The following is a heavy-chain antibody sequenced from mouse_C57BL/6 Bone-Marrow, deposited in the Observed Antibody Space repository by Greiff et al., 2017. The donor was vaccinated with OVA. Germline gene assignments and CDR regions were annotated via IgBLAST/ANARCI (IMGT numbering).Heavy chain of an antibody. V-gene: IGHV7-4*01. CDR3: VKALYGHWYFDV. Sequence: EVQVVESGGGLVQPGASLRLSCAASGFTFTDYYMSWVRQPPGKAPAWLALIRNKANGYTTEYTASVKGRFTISRDNSQNILYLQMNTLRAEDSATYYCVKALYGHWYFDVWGTGTTVTVSS. D-gene: IGHD1-1*02. J-gene: IGHJ1*03. CDR1: GFTFTDYY. CDR2: IRNKANGYTT.